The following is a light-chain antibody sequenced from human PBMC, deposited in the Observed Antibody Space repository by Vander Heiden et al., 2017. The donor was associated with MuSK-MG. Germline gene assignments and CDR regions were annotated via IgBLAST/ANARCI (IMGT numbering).Light chain of an antibody. J-gene: IGLJ1*01. CDR1: SSDVGGYNY. V-gene: IGLV2-8*01. CDR3: SSYAGSNNFV. Sequence: QSAPTQPPSASGSPGPSVTISCTGTSSDVGGYNYVSWYQQHPGKAPNLMIYEVSKRPSGVPDRFSGSKSGNTASLTVSGLQAEDEADYYCSSYAGSNNFVFGTGTKVTVL. CDR2: EVS.